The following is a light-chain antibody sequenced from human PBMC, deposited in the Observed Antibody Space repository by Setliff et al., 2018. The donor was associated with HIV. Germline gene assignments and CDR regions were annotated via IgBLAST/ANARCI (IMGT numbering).Light chain of an antibody. J-gene: IGLJ1*01. Sequence: QSALTQPASVSGSPGQSITISCTGADSDVGGYNYVSWYQQHPGKAPKLMIYEVTNRPSGVSNRFSGSKSGNTAPLTIPGLQTEDEADYYCSSYTSSSTRVFGTGTKVTVL. V-gene: IGLV2-14*01. CDR2: EVT. CDR1: DSDVGGYNY. CDR3: SSYTSSSTRV.